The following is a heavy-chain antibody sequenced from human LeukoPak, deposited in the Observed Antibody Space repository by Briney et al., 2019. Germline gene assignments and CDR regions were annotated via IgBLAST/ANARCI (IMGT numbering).Heavy chain of an antibody. CDR2: IYYSRST. J-gene: IGHJ4*02. Sequence: SETLSLTCTVSGGSIGSYYWSWIRQPPGKGLEWIGYIYYSRSTNYNPSLKSRVTISVDTSKNQFSLKLSSVTAADTAVYYCARGGDSSGYYYPNFDYWGQGTLVTVSS. V-gene: IGHV4-59*01. CDR3: ARGGDSSGYYYPNFDY. CDR1: GGSIGSYY. D-gene: IGHD3-22*01.